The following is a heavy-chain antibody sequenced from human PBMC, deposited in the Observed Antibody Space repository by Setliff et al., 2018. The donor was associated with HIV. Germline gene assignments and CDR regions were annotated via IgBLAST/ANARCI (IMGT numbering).Heavy chain of an antibody. V-gene: IGHV3-20*04. CDR2: INWDGSST. J-gene: IGHJ5*02. Sequence: GGSLRLSCAASGFTFSSYAMHWVRQAPGKGLEWVSGINWDGSSTGFADSVEGRFTSSRDNAKSSLFLHMSSRRAKDTAVYYCARVLLVTNPVYGVVSNWFDPWGQGTLVTVSS. D-gene: IGHD3-3*01. CDR3: ARVLLVTNPVYGVVSNWFDP. CDR1: GFTFSSYA.